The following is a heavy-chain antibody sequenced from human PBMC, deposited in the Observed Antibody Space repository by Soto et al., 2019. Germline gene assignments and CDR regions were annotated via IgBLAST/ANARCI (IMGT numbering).Heavy chain of an antibody. Sequence: GGSLRLSCAASGFTFSSYSMNWVRQAPGKGLEWVSYISSSSSTIYYADSVKGRFTISRDNAKNSLYLQMNSLRAEDTAVYYCAREEDDFWSGYFIRGQFDPWGQGTLVTAPQ. V-gene: IGHV3-48*01. CDR2: ISSSSSTI. CDR1: GFTFSSYS. J-gene: IGHJ5*02. D-gene: IGHD3-3*01. CDR3: AREEDDFWSGYFIRGQFDP.